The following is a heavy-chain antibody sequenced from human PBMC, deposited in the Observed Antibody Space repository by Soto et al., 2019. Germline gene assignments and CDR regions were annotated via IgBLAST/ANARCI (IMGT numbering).Heavy chain of an antibody. CDR2: IYYGGST. CDR1: GDSISTYY. D-gene: IGHD7-27*01. J-gene: IGHJ4*02. CDR3: ARPGRDWGSLEY. Sequence: QVQLQESGPGLVKPSETLSLTCTVSGDSISTYYWTWIRQPPGKGLEWIAFIYYGGSTNYNPSLKSRVTIPVDTSKNQFSLTLNSVTAADTAVYYCARPGRDWGSLEYWGQGTRVTVSS. V-gene: IGHV4-59*08.